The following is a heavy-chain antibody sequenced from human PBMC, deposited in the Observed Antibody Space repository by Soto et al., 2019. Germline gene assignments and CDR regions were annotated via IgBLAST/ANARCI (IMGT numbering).Heavy chain of an antibody. CDR1: GFTFSSYA. CDR3: ARATMVRGVIQDY. D-gene: IGHD3-10*01. CDR2: ISSNGGST. J-gene: IGHJ4*02. V-gene: IGHV3-64*01. Sequence: EVQLVESGGGLVQPGGSLRLSCAASGFTFSSYAMHWVRQAPGKGLEYVSAISSNGGSTYYANSVKGRFTISRDSSKNTLYLQMGSLRAEDMAVYYCARATMVRGVIQDYWGQGTLVTVSS.